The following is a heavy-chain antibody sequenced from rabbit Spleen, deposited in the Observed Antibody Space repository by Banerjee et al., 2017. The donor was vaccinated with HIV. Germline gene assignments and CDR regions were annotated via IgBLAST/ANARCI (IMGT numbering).Heavy chain of an antibody. CDR2: IYVVSSGST. CDR1: GFSFSSDSD. J-gene: IGHJ4*01. Sequence: QEQLVESGGGLVQPEGSLTLTCTASGFSFSSDSDMCWVRQAPGKGLEWIVCIYVVSSGSTYYSTWAKGRFSITRTSSTTVTLQMTSLTAADTATYFCARSYSGGGYGSTNLKLWGQGTLVTVS. D-gene: IGHD8-1*01. CDR3: ARSYSGGGYGSTNLKL. V-gene: IGHV1S45*01.